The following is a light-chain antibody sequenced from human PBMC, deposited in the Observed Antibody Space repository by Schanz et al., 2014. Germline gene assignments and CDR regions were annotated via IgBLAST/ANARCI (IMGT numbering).Light chain of an antibody. Sequence: QSALTQPASVSGSPGQSITISCTGTSSDVGSYNLVSWYQQHPGKAPKLMIYDVSNRPSGVSNRFSGSESGNTASLTISGLQAEDEGDYYCSSYTTNNTRVFGGGTKLTVL. J-gene: IGLJ3*02. CDR3: SSYTTNNTRV. CDR1: SSDVGSYNL. V-gene: IGLV2-14*02. CDR2: DVS.